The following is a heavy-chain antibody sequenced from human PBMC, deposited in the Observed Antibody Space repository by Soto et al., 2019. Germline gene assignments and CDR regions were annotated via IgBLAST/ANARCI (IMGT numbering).Heavy chain of an antibody. V-gene: IGHV3-23*01. D-gene: IGHD3-10*01. Sequence: GGSLRLSCAASGFTFSSYAMSWVRQAPGKGLEWVSAISGSGGSTYYADSVKGRFTISRDNSKNTLYLQMNSLRAEDTAVYYCAKDPSWSGDSHYFDYWGQGTLVTVSS. CDR3: AKDPSWSGDSHYFDY. J-gene: IGHJ4*02. CDR1: GFTFSSYA. CDR2: ISGSGGST.